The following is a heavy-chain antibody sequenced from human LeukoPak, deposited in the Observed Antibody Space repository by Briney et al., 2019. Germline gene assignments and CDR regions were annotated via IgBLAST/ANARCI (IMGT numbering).Heavy chain of an antibody. V-gene: IGHV3-30*04. D-gene: IGHD6-19*01. Sequence: PGGSLRLSCAASGFTFSSYVMHWVRQAPGKGLEWVAIISYDGSNEYYADSVKGRFTISRDNAKNTLYLQMNSLRAEDTAVYYCAKGPWLAYPYYFDYWGQGTLVTVSS. CDR3: AKGPWLAYPYYFDY. J-gene: IGHJ4*02. CDR1: GFTFSSYV. CDR2: ISYDGSNE.